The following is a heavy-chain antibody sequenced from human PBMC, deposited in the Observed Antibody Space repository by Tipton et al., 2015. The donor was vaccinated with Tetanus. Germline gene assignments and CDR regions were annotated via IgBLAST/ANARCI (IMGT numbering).Heavy chain of an antibody. CDR1: GLSFSDYF. V-gene: IGHV3-11*01. J-gene: IGHJ4*02. D-gene: IGHD3-10*01. Sequence: GSLRLSCAASGLSFSDYFMGWVRQAPGEGLEWISYISDTASTIHYADSVRGRFTISRDNAKESLFLEMNSLRAEDTAVYYCARADYNLSRKGPFDSWGQGTLVLVSS. CDR3: ARADYNLSRKGPFDS. CDR2: ISDTASTI.